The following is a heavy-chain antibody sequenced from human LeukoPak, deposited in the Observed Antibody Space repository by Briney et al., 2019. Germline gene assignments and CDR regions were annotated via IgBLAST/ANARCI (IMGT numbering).Heavy chain of an antibody. CDR2: ISAYNGNT. J-gene: IGHJ3*02. CDR1: GYTFTTYG. Sequence: ASVKVSCKASGYTFTTYGIIWVRQAPGQGLEWMGWISAYNGNTNYAQKLQGRVTMTTDTSTTTAYMELRSLRSDDTAVYYCARGGSITTIRGVIIMDAFDIWGQGTMVTVSS. CDR3: ARGGSITTIRGVIIMDAFDI. D-gene: IGHD3-10*01. V-gene: IGHV1-18*01.